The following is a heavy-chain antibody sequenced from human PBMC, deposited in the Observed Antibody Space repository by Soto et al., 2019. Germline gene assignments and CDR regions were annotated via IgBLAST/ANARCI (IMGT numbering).Heavy chain of an antibody. CDR3: ARHNLNHYPLDI. V-gene: IGHV4-39*01. Sequence: PSETLSLTCTVSGGSISSSNYCWGWIRQPPGKGLEWIGSFHSSRGAYYNPSLTSRVTTSLDTSKNQFSLRLSSVTAADTAVYYCARHNLNHYPLDIWGQGTMVTVSS. D-gene: IGHD3-10*01. CDR1: GGSISSSNYC. CDR2: FHSSRGA. J-gene: IGHJ3*02.